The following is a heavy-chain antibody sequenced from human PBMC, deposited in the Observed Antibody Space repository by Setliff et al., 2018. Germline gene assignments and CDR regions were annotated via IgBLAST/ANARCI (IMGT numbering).Heavy chain of an antibody. D-gene: IGHD2-8*02. V-gene: IGHV4-38-2*02. Sequence: PSETLSLTCAVSGYSISSPHYWGWIRQPPGKGLEWIGSIKHSGSTTYNPSLKSRVTISVDTSKNQFSLTLSSVTAADTAVYYCAKDQVYTGNSGPLDYWGLGTLVTVSS. CDR3: AKDQVYTGNSGPLDY. CDR2: IKHSGST. J-gene: IGHJ4*02. CDR1: GYSISSPHY.